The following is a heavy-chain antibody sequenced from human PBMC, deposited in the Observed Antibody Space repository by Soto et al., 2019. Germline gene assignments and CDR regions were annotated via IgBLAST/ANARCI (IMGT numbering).Heavy chain of an antibody. Sequence: ASVKVSCKASGYTFTSYGISWVRQAPGQGLEWMGWISAYNGNTNYAQKLQGRVTMTTDTSTSTAYMELRSLRSDDTAVYYCASDVRGFYYIWGSYRFVCPSPDDAFDIWGQGTMVTVSS. CDR3: ASDVRGFYYIWGSYRFVCPSPDDAFDI. J-gene: IGHJ3*02. CDR1: GYTFTSYG. V-gene: IGHV1-18*01. CDR2: ISAYNGNT. D-gene: IGHD3-16*02.